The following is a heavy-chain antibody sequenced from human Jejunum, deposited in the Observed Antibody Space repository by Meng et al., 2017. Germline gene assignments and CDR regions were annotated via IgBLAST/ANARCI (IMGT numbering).Heavy chain of an antibody. J-gene: IGHJ4*02. CDR1: GGSLNAYI. CDR3: TRAPGDGYFDS. V-gene: IGHV3-72*01. D-gene: IGHD5-24*01. CDR2: IRNKANSFTT. Sequence: VPPLQLGAGVLKPSETLSLTGAVYGGSLNAYIWSWIRQAPGKGLEWVARIRNKANSFTTEYAASVKGRFTISRDESKNSLYLKMNSLTTEDTAIYYCTRAPGDGYFDSWGQGALVTVSS.